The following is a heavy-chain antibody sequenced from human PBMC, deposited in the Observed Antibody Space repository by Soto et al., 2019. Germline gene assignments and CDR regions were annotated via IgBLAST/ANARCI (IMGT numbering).Heavy chain of an antibody. CDR2: ISGSGGST. CDR3: AKPYRLAAAGTRGWFDP. Sequence: EVQLLESGGGLVQPGGSLRLSCAASGFTFSSYAMSWVRQAPGKGLEWVSAISGSGGSTYYADSVKGRFTISRDNSKNTLYLQMNSLRAEDTAVYYCAKPYRLAAAGTRGWFDPWGQGTLVTVSS. D-gene: IGHD6-13*01. J-gene: IGHJ5*02. V-gene: IGHV3-23*01. CDR1: GFTFSSYA.